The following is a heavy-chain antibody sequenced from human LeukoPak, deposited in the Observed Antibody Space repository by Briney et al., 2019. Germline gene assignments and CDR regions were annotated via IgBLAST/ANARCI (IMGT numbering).Heavy chain of an antibody. CDR3: AKRGDSSGWYYFDY. V-gene: IGHV3-23*01. CDR2: ISGSGGST. D-gene: IGHD6-19*01. CDR1: GFTFSSYG. Sequence: GGSLRLSCAASGFTFSSYGMHWVRQAPGKGLEWVSGISGSGGSTYYADSVEGRFTISRDNSQNTLYLQMNTLRADDTAVYYCAKRGDSSGWYYFDYWGQGTPVTVSS. J-gene: IGHJ4*02.